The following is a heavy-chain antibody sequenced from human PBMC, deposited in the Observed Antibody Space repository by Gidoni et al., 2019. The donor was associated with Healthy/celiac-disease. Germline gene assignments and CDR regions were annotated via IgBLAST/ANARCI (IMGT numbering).Heavy chain of an antibody. CDR2: ITQDCTEK. Sequence: EVELVESGGGLAERGGARRLSCEATGLTFGSDWRSWVRQATGKGLECVANITQDCTEKYYVASVQGPFTLSRDNAKNSLYLQLNSLRAEDTAVYYCARRRLRFLENLYYYYYMDVWGKGTTVTVSS. CDR3: ARRRLRFLENLYYYYYMDV. CDR1: GLTFGSDW. D-gene: IGHD3-3*01. V-gene: IGHV3-7*03. J-gene: IGHJ6*03.